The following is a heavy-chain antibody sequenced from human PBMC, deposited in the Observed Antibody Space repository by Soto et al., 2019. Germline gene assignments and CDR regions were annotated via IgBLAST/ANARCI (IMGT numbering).Heavy chain of an antibody. CDR2: ISYDGSNK. Sequence: GGSLRLSCAASGFTFSSYGMHWVRQAPGKGLEWVAVISYDGSNKYYADSVKGRFTISRDNSKNTLYLQMNSLRAGDTAVYYCAKDLIVVVPAAIRRAHDYYYYGMDVWGQGTTVTV. D-gene: IGHD2-2*01. V-gene: IGHV3-30*18. J-gene: IGHJ6*02. CDR1: GFTFSSYG. CDR3: AKDLIVVVPAAIRRAHDYYYYGMDV.